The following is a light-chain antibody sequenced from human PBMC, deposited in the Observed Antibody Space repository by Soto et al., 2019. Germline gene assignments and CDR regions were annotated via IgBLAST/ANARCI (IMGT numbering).Light chain of an antibody. J-gene: IGKJ2*01. V-gene: IGKV1-39*01. CDR1: QSISSY. Sequence: DIQMTQSPSSLSASVGDRVTITCRASQSISSYLNWYQQKQGKAPKLLIYAASSLQSGVPSRFSGSGSGTDFTLTISSLQPEDFATYYCQQSYSTPPYTFGQGTKLEIK. CDR3: QQSYSTPPYT. CDR2: AAS.